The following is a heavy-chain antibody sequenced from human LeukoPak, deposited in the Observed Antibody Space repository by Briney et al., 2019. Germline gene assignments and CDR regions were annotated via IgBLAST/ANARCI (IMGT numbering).Heavy chain of an antibody. J-gene: IGHJ5*02. CDR3: ARIHYDFWSAVENWSDP. CDR1: GGSISSYY. Sequence: SETLSLTCTVSGGSISSYYWNWIRQPAGKGLEWIGRIYTSGSTNYNPSLKSRVTMSVDTSKNQFSLKLSSVTAADTAVYYCARIHYDFWSAVENWSDPWGQGTLVTVSS. V-gene: IGHV4-4*07. D-gene: IGHD3-3*01. CDR2: IYTSGST.